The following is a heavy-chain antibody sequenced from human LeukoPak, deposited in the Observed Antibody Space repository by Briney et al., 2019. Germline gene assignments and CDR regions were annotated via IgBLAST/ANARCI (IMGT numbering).Heavy chain of an antibody. V-gene: IGHV1-69*05. D-gene: IGHD3-3*01. CDR1: GGTFSSYA. CDR3: ARITYDFWSGYYMPDDP. Sequence: SVKVSCKASGGTFSSYAISWVRQAPGQGLEWMGGIIPISGTANYAQKFQGRVTMTTDTSTSTAYMELRSLRSDDTAVYYCARITYDFWSGYYMPDDPWGQGTLVTVSS. J-gene: IGHJ5*02. CDR2: IIPISGTA.